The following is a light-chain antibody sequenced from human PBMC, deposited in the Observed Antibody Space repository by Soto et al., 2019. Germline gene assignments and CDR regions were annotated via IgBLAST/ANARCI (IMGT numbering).Light chain of an antibody. Sequence: QSALTQPPSASGSPGQSVTISCTGTSGDIGGYNYVSWYQQHPGKAPKLLIYEVSKRPSGVPDRFSGSKSGNTASLTVSGPQAEDEDEYYCSSYVGTNTLVFGGGTKLTVL. CDR2: EVS. CDR3: SSYVGTNTLV. CDR1: SGDIGGYNY. V-gene: IGLV2-8*01. J-gene: IGLJ2*01.